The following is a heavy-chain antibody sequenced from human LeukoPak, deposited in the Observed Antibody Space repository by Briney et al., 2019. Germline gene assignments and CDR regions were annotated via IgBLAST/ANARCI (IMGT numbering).Heavy chain of an antibody. J-gene: IGHJ6*02. CDR3: ARRAYCAGDCTRSVYYYYALDV. V-gene: IGHV5-10-1*01. CDR2: IDPSDSYT. CDR1: GYTFTSYW. Sequence: PGESLRIPCKGSGYTFTSYWISWVRQMPGKGLEWMGMIDPSDSYTNYSPSFQGHVTISADKSISTAYLQWSSLRASDTAMYYCARRAYCAGDCTRSVYYYYALDVWGQGTTVTVSS. D-gene: IGHD2-21*02.